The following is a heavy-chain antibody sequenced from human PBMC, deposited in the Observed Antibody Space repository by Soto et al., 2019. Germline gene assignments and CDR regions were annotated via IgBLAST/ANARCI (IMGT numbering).Heavy chain of an antibody. V-gene: IGHV3-43*01. CDR2: IAWDGVAA. J-gene: IGHJ4*02. Sequence: PGGSLRLSCAASGLTFEEYTMHWVRQVPGKTLEWVSLIAWDGVAAYYRDSVKGRFTISRDNKKNSLYLQMNSLRSEDSAFYYCVDGGFSSGAFHFWGQGTLVTVSS. CDR1: GLTFEEYT. CDR3: VDGGFSSGAFHF. D-gene: IGHD3-22*01.